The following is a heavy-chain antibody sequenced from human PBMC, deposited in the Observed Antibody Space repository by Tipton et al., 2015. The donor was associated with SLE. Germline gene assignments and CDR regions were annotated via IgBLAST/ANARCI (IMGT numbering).Heavy chain of an antibody. CDR1: GGSISSRSYY. Sequence: TLSLTCTVSGGSISSRSYYWGWKRQPPGKGLEWIGYMYYDGSTYFNTSLNTRVAISADTSKNQFSLKLSSVTAADTAVYYCARSKESSRYYYYYYMDVWGKGPTVTVSS. CDR3: ARSKESSRYYYYYYMDV. J-gene: IGHJ6*03. CDR2: MYYDGST. D-gene: IGHD6-13*01. V-gene: IGHV4-39*07.